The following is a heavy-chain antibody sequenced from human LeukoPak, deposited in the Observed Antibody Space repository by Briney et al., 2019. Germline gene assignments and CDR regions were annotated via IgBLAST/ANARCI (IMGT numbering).Heavy chain of an antibody. CDR1: GFTFSNFA. CDR2: ISGNGGTT. J-gene: IGHJ4*02. Sequence: GGSLRLSCAASGFTFSNFAMSWVRQAPGKGLECVSAISGNGGTTYYADSVKGRFTISRDNSKTTLYLQMNSLRAEDTAVYYCAKDTTVVATGAPDYWGQGSLVTAS. CDR3: AKDTTVVATGAPDY. V-gene: IGHV3-23*01. D-gene: IGHD2-15*01.